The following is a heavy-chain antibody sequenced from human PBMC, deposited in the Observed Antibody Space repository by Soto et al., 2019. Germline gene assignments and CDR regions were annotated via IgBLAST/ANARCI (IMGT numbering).Heavy chain of an antibody. J-gene: IGHJ6*02. D-gene: IGHD3-3*01. CDR3: ARDSQDWSGYYIRTRGRIYYGMDV. V-gene: IGHV3-30-3*01. Sequence: GGSLRLSCAASGFTFSSYAMHWVRQAPGKGLEWVAVISYDGSNKYYADSVKGRFTISRDNSKNTLYLQMNSLRAEDTAVYYCARDSQDWSGYYIRTRGRIYYGMDVWGQGTTVTVSS. CDR2: ISYDGSNK. CDR1: GFTFSSYA.